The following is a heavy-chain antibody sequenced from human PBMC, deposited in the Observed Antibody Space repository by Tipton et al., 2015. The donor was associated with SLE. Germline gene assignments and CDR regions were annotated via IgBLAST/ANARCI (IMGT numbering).Heavy chain of an antibody. Sequence: GSLRLSCAASGFTFSSYGMHWVRQAPGKGLQWLSVIFGGGSTTYYADSVKGRFTISRDNSKNTLFLQMNSLRAEDTAVYYCARRGYKWNSIDYWGQGTLVTVSS. CDR2: IFGGGSTT. V-gene: IGHV3-NL1*01. D-gene: IGHD1/OR15-1a*01. CDR1: GFTFSSYG. J-gene: IGHJ4*02. CDR3: ARRGYKWNSIDY.